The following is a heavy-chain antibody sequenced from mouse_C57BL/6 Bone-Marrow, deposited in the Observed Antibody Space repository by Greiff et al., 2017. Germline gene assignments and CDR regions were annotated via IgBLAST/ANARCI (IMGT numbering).Heavy chain of an antibody. CDR2: INPNNGGT. Sequence: VQLQQSGPELVKPGASVKIPCKASGYTFTDYNMDWVKQSHGKSLEWIGDINPNNGGTIYNQKFKGKATLTVDKSSSTAYMELRSLTSEDTAVYYCARRGYYYFDYWCQGTTLTVSS. D-gene: IGHD1-1*01. CDR1: GYTFTDYN. J-gene: IGHJ2*01. V-gene: IGHV1-18*01. CDR3: ARRGYYYFDY.